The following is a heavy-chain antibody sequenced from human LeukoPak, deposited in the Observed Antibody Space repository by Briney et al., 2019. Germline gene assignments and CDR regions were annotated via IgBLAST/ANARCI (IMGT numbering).Heavy chain of an antibody. CDR1: GYTFTGYY. Sequence: ASVKVSCKASGYTFTGYYMHWVRQAPGQGLEWMGWINPNSGGTNYAQKFQGRVTITKDTSKNQVVLTMTNMDPVDTATYYCAHTTSLDSSGYYYEGSAFDIWGQGTMVTVSS. J-gene: IGHJ3*02. CDR2: INPNSGGT. V-gene: IGHV1-2*02. CDR3: AHTTSLDSSGYYYEGSAFDI. D-gene: IGHD3-22*01.